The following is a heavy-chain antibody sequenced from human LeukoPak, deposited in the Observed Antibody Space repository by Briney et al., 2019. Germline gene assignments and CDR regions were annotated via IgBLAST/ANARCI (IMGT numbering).Heavy chain of an antibody. D-gene: IGHD4-23*01. CDR2: INSDGSST. CDR1: GFTFSSYW. CDR3: AIYRPYGGNSRYFDY. J-gene: IGHJ4*02. V-gene: IGHV3-74*01. Sequence: GGSLRLSCAASGFTFSSYWMHWLRQAPGKGLVWVSRINSDGSSTSYADSVKGRFTISRDNAKNTLYLQMNSLRAEDTAMYYCAIYRPYGGNSRYFDYWGQGTLVTVSS.